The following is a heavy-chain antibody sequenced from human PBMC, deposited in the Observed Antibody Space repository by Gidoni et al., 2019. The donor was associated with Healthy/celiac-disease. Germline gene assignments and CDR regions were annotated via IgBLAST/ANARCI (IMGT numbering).Heavy chain of an antibody. Sequence: QVQLVESGGGLVKPGGSLRLSCAASGFTFSDYYMSWIRQAPGKGLGLVSYIISSSSYTNYADSVKGRFTISRDNAKNSLYLQMNSLRAEDTAVYYCARLRRSSWSYYFDYWGQGTLVTVSS. CDR1: GFTFSDYY. D-gene: IGHD6-13*01. CDR3: ARLRRSSWSYYFDY. V-gene: IGHV3-11*05. CDR2: IISSSSYT. J-gene: IGHJ4*02.